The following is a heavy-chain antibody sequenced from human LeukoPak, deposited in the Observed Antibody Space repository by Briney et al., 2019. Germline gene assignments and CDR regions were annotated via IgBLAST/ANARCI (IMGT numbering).Heavy chain of an antibody. CDR3: ARDHYYYGSGSYYNVRYYYMDV. CDR2: INPNSGGT. J-gene: IGHJ6*03. Sequence: ASVKVSCKASGYTFTGYYMHWVRQAPAQGLEWMGWINPNSGGTNYAQKFQGRVTMTRDTSISTAYMELSRLRSDDTAVYYCARDHYYYGSGSYYNVRYYYMDVWGKGTTVTVSS. CDR1: GYTFTGYY. V-gene: IGHV1-2*02. D-gene: IGHD3-10*01.